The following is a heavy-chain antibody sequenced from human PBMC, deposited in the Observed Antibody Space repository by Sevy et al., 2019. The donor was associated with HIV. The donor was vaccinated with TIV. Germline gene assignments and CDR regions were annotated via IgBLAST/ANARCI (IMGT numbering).Heavy chain of an antibody. CDR3: ARGVEMATTPFDY. J-gene: IGHJ4*02. CDR2: INPNSGGT. D-gene: IGHD1-1*01. CDR1: GYTFTGYY. Sequence: ASVKVSCKASGYTFTGYYMHWVRQAPGQGLEWMGWINPNSGGTNYAQKFQGRVTMTRDTSISPAYMELSRLRSDDTAVYYCARGVEMATTPFDYWGQGTLVTVSS. V-gene: IGHV1-2*02.